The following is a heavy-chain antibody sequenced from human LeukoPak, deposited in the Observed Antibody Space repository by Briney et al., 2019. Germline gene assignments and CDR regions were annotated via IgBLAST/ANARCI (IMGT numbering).Heavy chain of an antibody. Sequence: SETLSLTCTVSGCSISGSNYYWGWIRQPPGKGLEWIGSIYYSGSTYYNPSLKSRVTISVDTSKNQFSLKLSSVTAADTAVYYCARQLRYSGSYLLPYYFDYWGQGTLVTVSS. V-gene: IGHV4-39*01. D-gene: IGHD1-26*01. CDR1: GCSISGSNYY. CDR3: ARQLRYSGSYLLPYYFDY. J-gene: IGHJ4*02. CDR2: IYYSGST.